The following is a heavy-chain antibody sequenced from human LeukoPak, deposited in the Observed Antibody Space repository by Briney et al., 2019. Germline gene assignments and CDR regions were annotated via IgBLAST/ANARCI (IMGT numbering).Heavy chain of an antibody. CDR1: GFTFTTFG. Sequence: GRSLRLPCSASGFTFTTFGILWVRQAPGKGLEWVAAISPDGNLKYYTDSVKGRFTISRDNSKNMIYLQMSSLRGEDSALYYCAKINNNDDYWGQGTLVTISS. J-gene: IGHJ4*02. V-gene: IGHV3-30*18. CDR3: AKINNNDDY. CDR2: ISPDGNLK. D-gene: IGHD1/OR15-1a*01.